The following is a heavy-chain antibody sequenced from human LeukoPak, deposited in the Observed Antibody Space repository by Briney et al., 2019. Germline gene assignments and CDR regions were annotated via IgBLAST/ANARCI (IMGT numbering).Heavy chain of an antibody. CDR1: GGSISSYY. D-gene: IGHD5-18*01. Sequence: PSETLSLTCTVSGGSISSYYWSWIRQPPGKGLEWIGYIYYSGRTNYNPFLKSRVTISVDTSKNQFSLKLSSVTAADTAVYYCARLGYSYGRNFDYWGQGTLVTVSS. CDR3: ARLGYSYGRNFDY. V-gene: IGHV4-59*01. CDR2: IYYSGRT. J-gene: IGHJ4*02.